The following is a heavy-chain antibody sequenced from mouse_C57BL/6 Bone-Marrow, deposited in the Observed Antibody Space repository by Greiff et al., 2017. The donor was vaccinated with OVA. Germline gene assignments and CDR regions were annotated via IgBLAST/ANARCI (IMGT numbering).Heavy chain of an antibody. CDR2: ISSGGSYT. V-gene: IGHV5-6*01. Sequence: EVKLMESGGDLVKPGGSLKLSCAASGFTFSSYGMSWVRQTPDKRLEWVATISSGGSYTYSPDSVKGRFSISRDNVKNTLYLHMSSLKSEDTAMYYCARCPPLTPSITDAMDYWGQGTSVTVSS. CDR3: ARCPPLTPSITDAMDY. D-gene: IGHD1-1*01. J-gene: IGHJ4*01. CDR1: GFTFSSYG.